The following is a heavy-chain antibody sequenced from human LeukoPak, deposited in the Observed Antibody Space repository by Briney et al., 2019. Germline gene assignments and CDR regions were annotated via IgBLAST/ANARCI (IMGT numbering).Heavy chain of an antibody. J-gene: IGHJ5*02. CDR1: GFTFRSHW. CDR3: ARSPRSYSSSPNNWFDP. Sequence: GWSLRLSCAASGFTFRSHWMSWVRQAPGKGLEWVANINQDGSEKHYVDYVKGRFTISRDNAKNSLYLQMNSLRAEDTAVYYCARSPRSYSSSPNNWFDPWGQGTLVTVSS. V-gene: IGHV3-7*01. CDR2: INQDGSEK. D-gene: IGHD6-13*01.